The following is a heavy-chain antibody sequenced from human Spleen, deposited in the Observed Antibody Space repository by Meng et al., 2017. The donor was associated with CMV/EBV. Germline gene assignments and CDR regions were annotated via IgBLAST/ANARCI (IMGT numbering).Heavy chain of an antibody. CDR1: GFSFKDFS. CDR3: ARDWRYNYGFTHYGMDV. CDR2: ITGSSFYL. J-gene: IGHJ6*02. Sequence: GESLKISCTASGFSFKDFSMNWVRQAPGKGLEWVASITGSSFYLHYADSIKGRFTISRDNSKNTLYLEIHRLRVEDTAVYYCARDWRYNYGFTHYGMDVWGQGTTVTVSS. D-gene: IGHD5-18*01. V-gene: IGHV3-21*04.